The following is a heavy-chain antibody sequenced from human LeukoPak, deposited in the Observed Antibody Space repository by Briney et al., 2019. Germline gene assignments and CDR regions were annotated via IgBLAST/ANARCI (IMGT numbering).Heavy chain of an antibody. CDR1: GGSLSSGGYS. D-gene: IGHD6-13*01. V-gene: IGHV4-30-2*01. CDR2: IYHSGST. Sequence: SETLSLTCAVSGGSLSSGGYSWSWIRQPPGKGLEWIGYIYHSGSTYYNPSLKSRVTISVDRSKNQFSLKLSSVTAADTAVYYCARASSTNWFDPWGQGTLVTVSS. J-gene: IGHJ5*02. CDR3: ARASSTNWFDP.